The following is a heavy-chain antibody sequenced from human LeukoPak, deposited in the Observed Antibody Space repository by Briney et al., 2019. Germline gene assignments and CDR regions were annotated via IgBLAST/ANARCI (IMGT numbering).Heavy chain of an antibody. Sequence: GASVKVSYKASGDTFSSYAISWLRQAPGQGLEWMGGIIPILGTTNYAQKFQGRVTITADESTSTLYMELRSLRSEDTAIYYCAGDDYYDSSAYRENPFDVWGQGTMVTVSS. CDR1: GDTFSSYA. V-gene: IGHV1-69*13. J-gene: IGHJ3*01. D-gene: IGHD3-22*01. CDR2: IIPILGTT. CDR3: AGDDYYDSSAYRENPFDV.